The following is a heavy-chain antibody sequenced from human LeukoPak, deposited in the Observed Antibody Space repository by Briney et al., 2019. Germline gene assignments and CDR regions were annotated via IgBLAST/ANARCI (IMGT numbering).Heavy chain of an antibody. J-gene: IGHJ4*02. Sequence: GESLKISCKGSEYSFTNHWIAWVRQMPGKGLEWMGIIYPGDSDARYSPSFQGQVTISADKSISTAYLQWSSLKASDTAMYYCARQGGSYYDYWGQGTLVTVSS. CDR2: IYPGDSDA. V-gene: IGHV5-51*01. CDR3: ARQGGSYYDY. CDR1: EYSFTNHW. D-gene: IGHD1-26*01.